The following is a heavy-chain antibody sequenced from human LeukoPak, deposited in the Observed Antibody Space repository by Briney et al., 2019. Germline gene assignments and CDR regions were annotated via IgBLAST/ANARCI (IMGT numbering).Heavy chain of an antibody. D-gene: IGHD4-17*01. Sequence: GRSLRLSYVASGFTFSTYWMHWVRQDPGKGLLWVSRLSGEASSTRFADSLKGRFTLSRDNVQNTQYMQMNSLRAEDTAAYICARVSTTVPNLLDNWGRGTLVSVSS. V-gene: IGHV3-74*01. J-gene: IGHJ4*02. CDR1: GFTFSTYW. CDR3: ARVSTTVPNLLDN. CDR2: LSGEASST.